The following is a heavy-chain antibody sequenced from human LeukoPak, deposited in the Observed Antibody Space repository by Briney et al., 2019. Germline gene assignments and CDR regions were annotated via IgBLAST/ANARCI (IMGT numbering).Heavy chain of an antibody. V-gene: IGHV4-4*02. J-gene: IGHJ1*01. CDR1: GGSISSSNW. CDR3: ARVVSGWSAEYFQH. Sequence: SETLSLTCAVSGGSISSSNWWSWVRQPPAKGLEWIGEIYHSGSTNYNPSLKSRVTISVDKSKNQFSLKLSSVTAADTAVYYCARVVSGWSAEYFQHWGQGTLVTVSS. CDR2: IYHSGST. D-gene: IGHD6-19*01.